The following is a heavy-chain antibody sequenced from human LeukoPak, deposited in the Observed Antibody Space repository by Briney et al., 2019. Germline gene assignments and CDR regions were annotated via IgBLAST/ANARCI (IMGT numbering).Heavy chain of an antibody. J-gene: IGHJ4*02. V-gene: IGHV3-64*01. Sequence: GGSLRLACAASGFTFSSYAMHWVRQAPGKGLEYVSGISFNGGSTYHANSVKGRFTISRDNSKNTLYLQMGSLRAEDMAVYYCARDSSSYYFDYWGQGTLVTVSS. CDR2: ISFNGGST. CDR3: ARDSSSYYFDY. CDR1: GFTFSSYA. D-gene: IGHD6-6*01.